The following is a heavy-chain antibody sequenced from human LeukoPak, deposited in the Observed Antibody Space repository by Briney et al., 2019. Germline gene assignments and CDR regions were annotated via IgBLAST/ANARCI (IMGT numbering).Heavy chain of an antibody. V-gene: IGHV3-43*02. J-gene: IGHJ4*02. CDR1: GLNFDHST. Sequence: GGSQRLSCVPSGLNFDHSTMQWVRQAPGEGLEWVSLIRADGVSTLSADSVTGRSSISTDNSKNCIYLQMNRLRSEATAMYYSVKESGKFEYWGQGNLVAVSS. CDR3: VKESGKFEY. CDR2: IRADGVST.